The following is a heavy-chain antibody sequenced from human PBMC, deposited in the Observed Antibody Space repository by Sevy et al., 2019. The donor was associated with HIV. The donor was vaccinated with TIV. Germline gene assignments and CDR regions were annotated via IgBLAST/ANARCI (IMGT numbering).Heavy chain of an antibody. CDR1: GFTFSTYG. D-gene: IGHD4-17*01. CDR2: IWFDGSNT. CDR3: ARRQEFYDDGDYGPAFMPDY. V-gene: IGHV3-33*01. Sequence: GGFLRLSCAASGFTFSTYGMHWVRQAPGKGLEWLAVIWFDGSNTYYADSVKGRFTISRDIAKNTLHLQMNSLRAEDTAVYYCARRQEFYDDGDYGPAFMPDYWGQGTLVTVSS. J-gene: IGHJ4*02.